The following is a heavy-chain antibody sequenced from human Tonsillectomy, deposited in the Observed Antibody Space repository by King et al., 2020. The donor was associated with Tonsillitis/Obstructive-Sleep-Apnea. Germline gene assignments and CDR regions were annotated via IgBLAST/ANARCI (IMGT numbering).Heavy chain of an antibody. CDR2: IIPKFDTA. Sequence: QLVQSGAEVKKPGSPVKVSCKASGGTFRSYAISWVRQAPGQGLEWMGGIIPKFDTAKYAQRFQGRVVITADGSTSTAYMELSSLRSEDTAVYYCARTSLPVNIVATIPEYYYYCYMDVWGKGTTVTVSS. D-gene: IGHD5-12*01. CDR1: GGTFRSYA. V-gene: IGHV1-69*12. CDR3: ARTSLPVNIVATIPEYYYYCYMDV. J-gene: IGHJ6*03.